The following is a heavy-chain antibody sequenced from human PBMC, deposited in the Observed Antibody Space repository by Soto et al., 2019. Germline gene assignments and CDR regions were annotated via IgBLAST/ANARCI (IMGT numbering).Heavy chain of an antibody. CDR3: ARAQGSGFLVS. D-gene: IGHD3-10*01. Sequence: SETLSLTCTVSGGSISSGDYYWSWIRQPPGKGLEWIGYIYYNGSTYYNPSLKSRVTISVDTSKNQFSLKLSSVTAADTAVYYCARAQGSGFLVSWGQGTLVTVSS. J-gene: IGHJ4*02. CDR1: GGSISSGDYY. CDR2: IYYNGST. V-gene: IGHV4-30-4*01.